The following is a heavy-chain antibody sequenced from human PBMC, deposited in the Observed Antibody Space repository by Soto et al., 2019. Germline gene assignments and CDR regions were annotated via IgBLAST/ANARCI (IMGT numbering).Heavy chain of an antibody. V-gene: IGHV3-23*01. Sequence: EVQLLESGGDLVQPGGSLRLSCAASGFTFSSYAMCRVRQAPGMGLEWVSVISGSGGSTYYADSVKGRFTISRDNSKNTLYLQMNSLRAEDTAVYYCAKAFHYGSGTYYIDYWGQGTLVTVSS. CDR2: ISGSGGST. D-gene: IGHD3-10*01. CDR1: GFTFSSYA. CDR3: AKAFHYGSGTYYIDY. J-gene: IGHJ4*02.